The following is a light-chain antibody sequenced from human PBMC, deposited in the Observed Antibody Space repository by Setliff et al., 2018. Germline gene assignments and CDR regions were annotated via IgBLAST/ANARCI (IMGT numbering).Light chain of an antibody. CDR1: SNDVGAYNF. CDR3: SSYAASYNPYV. J-gene: IGLJ1*01. CDR2: EVT. V-gene: IGLV2-8*01. Sequence: QSALTQPPSASGSPGQSLSISCTGTSNDVGAYNFVSWYQQHPGKAPKLLIYEVTKRPSGVPDRFSGSKSGNTASLTVSGLQAEDEADYFCSSYAASYNPYVFGTGTKGTVL.